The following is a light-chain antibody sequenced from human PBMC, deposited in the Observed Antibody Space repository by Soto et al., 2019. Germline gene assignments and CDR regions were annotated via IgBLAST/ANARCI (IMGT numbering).Light chain of an antibody. J-gene: IGLJ1*01. CDR1: SSDVGAYNY. CDR3: SSYTSSSTLAYV. CDR2: EVN. Sequence: QSVLTQPASVSGSPGQSITISCTGTSSDVGAYNYVSWYQQHPGKAPKLIIYEVNNRPSGVSNRFSGSKSGSTASLTISGLQAEDEADYYCSSYTSSSTLAYVFGTGTKVTVL. V-gene: IGLV2-14*01.